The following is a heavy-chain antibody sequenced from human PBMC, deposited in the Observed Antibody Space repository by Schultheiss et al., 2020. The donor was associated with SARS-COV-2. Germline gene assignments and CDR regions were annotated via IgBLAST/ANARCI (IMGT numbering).Heavy chain of an antibody. CDR3: ATDPIAVAGRALGWFDP. Sequence: SETLSLTCTVSGGSVSSGSYYWSWIRQPPGKGLEWIGYIYYSGSTNYNPSLKSRVTISVDTSKNQFSLKLSSVTAADTAVYYCATDPIAVAGRALGWFDPWGQGTLVTVSS. CDR2: IYYSGST. V-gene: IGHV4-61*01. CDR1: GGSVSSGSYY. J-gene: IGHJ5*02. D-gene: IGHD6-19*01.